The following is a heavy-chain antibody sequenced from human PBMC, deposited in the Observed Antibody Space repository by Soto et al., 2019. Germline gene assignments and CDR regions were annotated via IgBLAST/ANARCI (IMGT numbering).Heavy chain of an antibody. CDR3: ARTDYDYIIDY. V-gene: IGHV4-59*01. J-gene: IGHJ4*02. CDR2: IYYSGST. Sequence: SETLSLTCTVSGGSISSYYWSWIRQPPGKGLEWIGYIYYSGSTNYNPSLKSRVTISVDTSKNQFSLKLSSVTAADTAVYYCARTDYDYIIDYWGQGTLDTVSS. D-gene: IGHD3-16*01. CDR1: GGSISSYY.